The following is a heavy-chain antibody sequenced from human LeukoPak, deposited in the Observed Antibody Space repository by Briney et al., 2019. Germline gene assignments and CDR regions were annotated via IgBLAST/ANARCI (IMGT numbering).Heavy chain of an antibody. CDR1: SGSISSYY. J-gene: IGHJ4*02. Sequence: SETLSLTCSVSSGSISSYYWSWIRQPPGKGLEWIGYIYYSGRTSYNPSLKSRVTISVDTSKNHFSLTLSSVTAADTAVYYCARGQKYRNGYTVTELGSGYFDYWGQGTLVTVS. V-gene: IGHV4-59*01. CDR3: ARGQKYRNGYTVTELGSGYFDY. CDR2: IYYSGRT. D-gene: IGHD5-18*01.